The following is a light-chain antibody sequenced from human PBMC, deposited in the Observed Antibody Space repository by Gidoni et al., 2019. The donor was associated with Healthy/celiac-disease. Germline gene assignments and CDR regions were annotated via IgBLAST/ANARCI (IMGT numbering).Light chain of an antibody. V-gene: IGKV1-13*02. J-gene: IGKJ1*01. CDR2: DAS. CDR3: QQFNSYQWT. CDR1: QGISSA. Sequence: AIQLTQSPSSLSSSVGDRVTITCRASQGISSALAWYQQKPGKAPKLLIYDASSLESGVPSRFSGSGSGTDFTLTISSLQPEDFATYYCQQFNSYQWTFGQGTKVEIK.